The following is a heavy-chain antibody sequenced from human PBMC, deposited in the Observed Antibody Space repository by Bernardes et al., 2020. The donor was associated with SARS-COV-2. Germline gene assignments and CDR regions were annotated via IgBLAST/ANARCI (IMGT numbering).Heavy chain of an antibody. V-gene: IGHV4-31*03. Sequence: SETLSLTCTVSGCSISSGGYYWSWIRQHPGKGLEWIGYIYYSGSTYYNPSLKSRVTISVDTSKNQFSLKLSSVTAADTAVYYCARATSITIFGVGIVNWFDPWGQGTLVTVSS. D-gene: IGHD3-3*01. CDR1: GCSISSGGYY. J-gene: IGHJ5*02. CDR2: IYYSGST. CDR3: ARATSITIFGVGIVNWFDP.